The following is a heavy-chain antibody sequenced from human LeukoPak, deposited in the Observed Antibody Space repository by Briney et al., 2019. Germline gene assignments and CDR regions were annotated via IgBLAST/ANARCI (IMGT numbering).Heavy chain of an antibody. J-gene: IGHJ4*02. Sequence: GGSLRLSCAASGFTFSSYWTHWVRQAPGKGLVWVSRINSDGSSTSYADSVKGRFTISRDNAKNTLYLQMNSLRAEDTAVYYCARDDFWSGTEVPFDYWGQGTLVTVSS. D-gene: IGHD3-3*01. CDR3: ARDDFWSGTEVPFDY. V-gene: IGHV3-74*01. CDR2: INSDGSST. CDR1: GFTFSSYW.